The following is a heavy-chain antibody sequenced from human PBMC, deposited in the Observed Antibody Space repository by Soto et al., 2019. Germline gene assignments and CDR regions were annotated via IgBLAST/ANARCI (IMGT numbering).Heavy chain of an antibody. V-gene: IGHV3-66*04. J-gene: IGHJ4*02. D-gene: IGHD5-18*01. CDR1: GVTVSSSH. CDR2: IYSGGST. CDR3: ARHGYNYGGGYFDY. Sequence: GSLRLSCAASGVTVSSSHMSWVRQAPGKGLEWVSVIYSGGSTYYADSVKGRFTISRDNSKNTLYLQMNSLRAEDTAVYYCARHGYNYGGGYFDYWGQGTLVTVSS.